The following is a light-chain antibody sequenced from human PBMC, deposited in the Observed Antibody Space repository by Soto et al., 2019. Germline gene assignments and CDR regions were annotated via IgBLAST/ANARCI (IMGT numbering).Light chain of an antibody. Sequence: IQLAQSPSSLSASVGDRVTITCRASQGISSFLAWYQQKPGKAPNILIYAASTLQSGVPSRFSGGGSGTDFTLTIDRLQPEDFATYYCQQVDVYPSTXGGGTKVDIK. J-gene: IGKJ4*01. V-gene: IGKV1-9*01. CDR2: AAS. CDR3: QQVDVYPST. CDR1: QGISSF.